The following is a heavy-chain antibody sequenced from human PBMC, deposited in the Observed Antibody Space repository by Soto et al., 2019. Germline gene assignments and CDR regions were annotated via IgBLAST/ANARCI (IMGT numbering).Heavy chain of an antibody. D-gene: IGHD6-19*01. J-gene: IGHJ6*02. CDR2: ISYDGSNK. CDR1: GFTFSSYA. CDR3: ASDGVWYSSGSRLGMDV. Sequence: GGSLRLSCAASGFTFSSYAMHWVRQAPGKGLEWVAVISYDGSNKYYADSVKGRFTISRDNSKNTLYLQMNSLRAEDTAVYFFASDGVWYSSGSRLGMDVWGQGTTVTVSS. V-gene: IGHV3-30-3*01.